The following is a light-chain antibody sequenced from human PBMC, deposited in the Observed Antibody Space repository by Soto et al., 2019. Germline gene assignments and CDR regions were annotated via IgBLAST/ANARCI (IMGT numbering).Light chain of an antibody. V-gene: IGKV3-20*01. CDR2: GAS. Sequence: EIGLTQSPGTLSLSPGERATLSCRASQSVSSSYLAWYQQKTGQAPRLLIYGASSRATGIPDRFSGSGSGTDFTLTISRLEPEDFAVYYCQQYGSSPGTFGQGTKVEIK. CDR3: QQYGSSPGT. CDR1: QSVSSSY. J-gene: IGKJ1*01.